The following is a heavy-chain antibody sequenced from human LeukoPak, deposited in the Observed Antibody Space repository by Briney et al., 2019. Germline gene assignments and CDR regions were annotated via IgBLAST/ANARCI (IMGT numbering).Heavy chain of an antibody. Sequence: ASQTLSLTCTVSGGSISSGSYYWSWIRQPAGKGLEWIGRIYTSGSTNYNPSLKRRVTISVDTSTNQFSLKLSSVTAADTAVYYCARGTYYDFWSGYNNWFDPWGQGTLVTVSS. CDR1: GGSISSGSYY. CDR2: IYTSGST. V-gene: IGHV4-61*02. D-gene: IGHD3-3*01. J-gene: IGHJ5*02. CDR3: ARGTYYDFWSGYNNWFDP.